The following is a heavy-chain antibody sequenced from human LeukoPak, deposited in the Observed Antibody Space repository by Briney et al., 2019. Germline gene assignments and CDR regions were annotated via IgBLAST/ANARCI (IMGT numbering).Heavy chain of an antibody. CDR1: GYTFTSYD. CDR3: ARGVIAARPSYYYMDV. CDR2: MNPNSGNT. J-gene: IGHJ6*03. Sequence: ASVKVSCKASGYTFTSYDINWVRQATGQGLEWMGWMNPNSGNTGYAQKFQGRVTMTRNTSISTAYMEPSSLRSEDTAVYYCARGVIAARPSYYYMDVWGKGTTVTVSS. V-gene: IGHV1-8*01. D-gene: IGHD6-6*01.